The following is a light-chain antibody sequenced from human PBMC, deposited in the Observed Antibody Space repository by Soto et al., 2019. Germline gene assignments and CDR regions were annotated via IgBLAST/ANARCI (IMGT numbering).Light chain of an antibody. J-gene: IGLJ3*02. Sequence: QSVLTQSSSASASLGSSVKLTCTLSSGHSSYIIAWHQQQPGKAPRYLMKLEGSGSYNKASGVPDRFSGSSSGADRYLTISHLQFEDEADYYCETWDSNTHVFGGGTKLTVL. CDR3: ETWDSNTHV. CDR2: LEGSGSY. CDR1: SGHSSYI. V-gene: IGLV4-60*02.